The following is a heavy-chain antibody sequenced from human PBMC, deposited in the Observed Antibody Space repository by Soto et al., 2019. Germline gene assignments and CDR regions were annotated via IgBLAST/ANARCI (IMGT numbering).Heavy chain of an antibody. J-gene: IGHJ4*02. CDR2: IYHSGST. D-gene: IGHD1-26*01. Sequence: SETLSLTCAVYGGSFSGYYWSWIRQPPGKGLEWTGYIYHSGSTNYNPSLKSRVTISVDTSKNQFSLKLSSVTAADTAVYYCARWAGFNRGSNYFDYWGQGTPVTVSS. CDR3: ARWAGFNRGSNYFDY. V-gene: IGHV4-59*12. CDR1: GGSFSGYY.